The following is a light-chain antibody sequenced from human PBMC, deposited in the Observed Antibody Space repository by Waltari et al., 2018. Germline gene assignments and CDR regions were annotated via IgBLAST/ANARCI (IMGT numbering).Light chain of an antibody. CDR2: DAS. Sequence: EIVLTQSPGSLSLSPGDRATLSCRASPSVGRTLAWYQQRPGQAPRLLIYDASSRATGIPDRFSGSGSGTDFSLTISRLEPEDFAVYYCQKYGTRPATFGQGTKVEVK. CDR1: PSVGRT. CDR3: QKYGTRPAT. J-gene: IGKJ1*01. V-gene: IGKV3-20*01.